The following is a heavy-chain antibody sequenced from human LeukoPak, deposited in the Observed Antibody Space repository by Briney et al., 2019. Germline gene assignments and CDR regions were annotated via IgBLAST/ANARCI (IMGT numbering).Heavy chain of an antibody. CDR2: IYPGDSDT. Sequence: GESLKISCQASGYSFTNYWIGWVRQMPGKGLEWMGIIYPGDSDTRYSPSLQGQVTISADKSITTAYLQWSSLKASDTAMYYCARQYSGYDYYFDYWGQGTLVTVAS. D-gene: IGHD5-12*01. CDR3: ARQYSGYDYYFDY. V-gene: IGHV5-51*01. CDR1: GYSFTNYW. J-gene: IGHJ4*02.